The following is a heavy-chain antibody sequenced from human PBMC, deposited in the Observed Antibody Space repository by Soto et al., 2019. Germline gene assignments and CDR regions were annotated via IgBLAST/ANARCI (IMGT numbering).Heavy chain of an antibody. CDR3: ARRRGGFGGGWTTPYFDY. D-gene: IGHD6-19*01. Sequence: QITLKESGPTVVKPTQTLTLTCSLSGFSLNTGGVGVGWIRQPPGKALEWLAVIYWDDDKSWNPSLRDRLTIXRXXSDGQVVLTGTDMYPVDTGTYYCARRRGGFGGGWTTPYFDYRGPGDPGHRLL. CDR2: IYWDDDK. CDR1: GFSLNTGGVG. V-gene: IGHV2-5*02. J-gene: IGHJ4*02.